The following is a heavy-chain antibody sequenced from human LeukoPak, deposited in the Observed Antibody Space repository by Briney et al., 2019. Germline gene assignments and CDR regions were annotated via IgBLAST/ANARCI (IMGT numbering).Heavy chain of an antibody. CDR1: GFTFSNYG. Sequence: GGSLRLSCAASGFTFSNYGMSWVRQAPGKGLEWVSVIRGSGGGTYYADSVKGRFTISRDNSKNTLYLQMNSLRAEDTAVYYCAKGRGDSSGYYSPFDYWGQGTLVTVSS. D-gene: IGHD3-22*01. J-gene: IGHJ4*02. CDR2: IRGSGGGT. CDR3: AKGRGDSSGYYSPFDY. V-gene: IGHV3-23*01.